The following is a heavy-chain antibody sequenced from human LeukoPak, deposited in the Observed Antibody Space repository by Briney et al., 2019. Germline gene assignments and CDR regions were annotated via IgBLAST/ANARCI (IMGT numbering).Heavy chain of an antibody. CDR3: ARRGYSSGPIDY. J-gene: IGHJ4*02. Sequence: GGSLRLSCAASGFTFSSYSMNWVRQAPGKRLEWVSSISSSSSYIYYADSVKGRFTISRDNAKNSLYLQMNSLRAEDTAVYYCARRGYSSGPIDYWGQGTLVTVSS. V-gene: IGHV3-21*01. CDR1: GFTFSSYS. D-gene: IGHD6-19*01. CDR2: ISSSSSYI.